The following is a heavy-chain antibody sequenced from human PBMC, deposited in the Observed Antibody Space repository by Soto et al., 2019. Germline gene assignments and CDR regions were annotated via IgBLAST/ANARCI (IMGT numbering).Heavy chain of an antibody. V-gene: IGHV1-18*01. CDR1: GYTFTSYG. CDR2: ISAHNGNT. Sequence: QVHLVQSGAEVKKPVASVKVSCKASGYTFTSYGITWVRQAPGQGLEWMGWISAHNGNTDYAQKLQGRVIVTRDTSTSTAYMELRSLISDDTAVYYCARGRYGDYWGQGAVVTVSS. CDR3: ARGRYGDY. J-gene: IGHJ4*02. D-gene: IGHD1-1*01.